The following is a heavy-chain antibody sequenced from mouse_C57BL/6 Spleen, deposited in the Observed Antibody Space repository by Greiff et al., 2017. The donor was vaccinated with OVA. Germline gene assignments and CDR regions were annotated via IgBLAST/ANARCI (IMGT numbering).Heavy chain of an antibody. Sequence: QVQLQQSGAELVRPGASVKLSCKASGYTFTDYYINWVKQRPGQGLEWIARIYPGSGNTYYNEKFKGKATLTAEKSSSTAYMQLSSLTSEDSAVYFCASHSSGYWYFDVWGTGTTVTVSS. CDR3: ASHSSGYWYFDV. D-gene: IGHD3-2*02. J-gene: IGHJ1*03. CDR1: GYTFTDYY. CDR2: IYPGSGNT. V-gene: IGHV1-76*01.